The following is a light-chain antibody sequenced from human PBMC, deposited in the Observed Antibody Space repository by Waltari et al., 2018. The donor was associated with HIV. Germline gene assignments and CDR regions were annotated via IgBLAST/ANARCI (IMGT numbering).Light chain of an antibody. Sequence: QSVLTQPPSASGTPGQRVTISCSGSSFNVGRNFVSWYQQVPGTATKVLIFRDNQRPSGGPYRFSGFKAGPSASLAISGLRSEDEADYYCAAWDDSLSGSYVFGPGTKVTVL. J-gene: IGLJ1*01. CDR2: RDN. CDR3: AAWDDSLSGSYV. CDR1: SFNVGRNF. V-gene: IGLV1-47*01.